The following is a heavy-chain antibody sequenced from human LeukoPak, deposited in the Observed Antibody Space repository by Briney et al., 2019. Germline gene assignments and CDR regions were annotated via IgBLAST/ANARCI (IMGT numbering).Heavy chain of an antibody. CDR1: GFTFSSYD. CDR2: IGTAGDT. D-gene: IGHD2-2*01. V-gene: IGHV3-13*01. Sequence: PGGSLRLSCAASGFTFSSYDMHWVRQATGKGLEWVSAIGTAGDTYHPGSVKGRSTISRENAKNSLYLQMNSLRAGDTAVYYCARAKGAYCSSTSCYVDAFDIWGQGTMVTVSS. J-gene: IGHJ3*02. CDR3: ARAKGAYCSSTSCYVDAFDI.